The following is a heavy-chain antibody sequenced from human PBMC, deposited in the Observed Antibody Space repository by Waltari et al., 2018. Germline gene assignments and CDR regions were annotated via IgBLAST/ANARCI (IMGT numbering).Heavy chain of an antibody. V-gene: IGHV3-30-3*01. CDR1: GFTFSSYA. CDR3: ARDSDFYY. CDR2: ISYDGSNK. J-gene: IGHJ4*02. Sequence: QVQLVESGGGVVQPGRSLRLSCAASGFTFSSYAMHWVRQAPGKGLEWVAVISYDGSNKYYADSVKGRFTSSRDNSKNTLYLQMNSLRAEDTAVYYCARDSDFYYWGQGTLVTVSS.